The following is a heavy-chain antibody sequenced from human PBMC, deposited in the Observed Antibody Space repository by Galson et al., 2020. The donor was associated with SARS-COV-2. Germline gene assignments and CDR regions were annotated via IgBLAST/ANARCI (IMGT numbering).Heavy chain of an antibody. D-gene: IGHD3-22*01. CDR3: ASDTSTYYFYF. CDR2: IYSGGST. Sequence: GESLKISCAASGFTVSSNYMSWVRQAPGKGLEWVSVIYSGGSTSYADSVKGRFTLSRDTSKNTLYLQMNSLRAEDTAMYFCASDTSTYYFYFWGQGTLVTVSS. V-gene: IGHV3-53*01. J-gene: IGHJ4*02. CDR1: GFTVSSNY.